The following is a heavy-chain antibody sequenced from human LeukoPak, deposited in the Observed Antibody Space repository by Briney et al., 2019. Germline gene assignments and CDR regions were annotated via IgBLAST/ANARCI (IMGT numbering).Heavy chain of an antibody. CDR3: ARISTTVTTRDFDT. D-gene: IGHD4-11*01. V-gene: IGHV4-38-2*02. Sequence: PSETLSLTCTVSGYSISSGYYWGWLRQPPGRGLEWIGTIYYSGSTYYSPSLKSRVTISVDTSKNQFFLKLTSVTAADTAMYYCARISTTVTTRDFDTWGQGTLVTVSS. CDR2: IYYSGST. J-gene: IGHJ4*02. CDR1: GYSISSGYY.